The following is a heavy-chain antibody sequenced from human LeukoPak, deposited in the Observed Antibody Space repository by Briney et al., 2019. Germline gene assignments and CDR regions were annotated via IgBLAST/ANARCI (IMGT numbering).Heavy chain of an antibody. D-gene: IGHD1-1*01. CDR3: ASLGPARYSISAFDI. CDR2: ISSSGSTI. J-gene: IGHJ3*02. V-gene: IGHV3-11*01. Sequence: GGSLRLSCAASGFTFSDYYMSWIRQAPGRGLEWVSYISSSGSTIYYADSVKGRFTISRDNAKNSLYLQMNSLRAEDTAVYYCASLGPARYSISAFDIWGQGTMVTVSP. CDR1: GFTFSDYY.